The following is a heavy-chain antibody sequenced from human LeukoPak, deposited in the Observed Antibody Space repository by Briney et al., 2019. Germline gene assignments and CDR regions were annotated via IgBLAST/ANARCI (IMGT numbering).Heavy chain of an antibody. CDR3: ARSERWLQSHSPFYY. V-gene: IGHV1-46*01. CDR2: INPSGGST. CDR1: GYTFTSYC. J-gene: IGHJ4*02. Sequence: ASVKVSCKASGYTFTSYCMHWVRQAPGQGLEWMGIINPSGGSTSYAQKFQGRVTMTRDTSTSTVYMELSSLRSEDTAVYYCARSERWLQSHSPFYYWGQGTLVTVSS. D-gene: IGHD5-24*01.